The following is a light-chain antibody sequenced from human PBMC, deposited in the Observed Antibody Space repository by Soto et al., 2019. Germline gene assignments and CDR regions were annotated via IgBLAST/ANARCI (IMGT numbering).Light chain of an antibody. V-gene: IGLV1-51*01. CDR1: SSNIGNNY. CDR3: APWDRSLTGEV. CDR2: DSN. J-gene: IGLJ2*01. Sequence: QSVLTQPPSVSAAPGQKVTISCSGSSSNIGNNYVSWFQQLPGTAPKLLIYDSNKRPSGIPDRFSGSKSGTSATLDITGLQTGDEADYYCAPWDRSLTGEVFGGGTKLTVL.